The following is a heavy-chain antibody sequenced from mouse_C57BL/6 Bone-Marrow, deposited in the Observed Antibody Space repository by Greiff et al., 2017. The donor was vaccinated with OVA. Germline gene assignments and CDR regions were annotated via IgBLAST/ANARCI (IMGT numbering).Heavy chain of an antibody. CDR1: GFTFSSYG. D-gene: IGHD1-1*01. V-gene: IGHV5-6*01. J-gene: IGHJ1*03. CDR2: ISSGGSYT. CDR3: ARLTTVVVWYFDV. Sequence: EVNVVESGGDLVKPGGSLKLSCAASGFTFSSYGMSWVRQTPDKRLEWVATISSGGSYTYYPDSVKGRFTISRDNAKNTLYLQMSSLKSEDTAMNYCARLTTVVVWYFDVWGTGTTVTVSS.